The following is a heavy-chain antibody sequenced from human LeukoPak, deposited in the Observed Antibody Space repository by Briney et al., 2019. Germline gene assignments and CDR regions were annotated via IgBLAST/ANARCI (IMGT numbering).Heavy chain of an antibody. CDR3: AVAGGSGSYQFG. Sequence: SETLSLTCTVSGGSISSSSYYWSWIRQPPGKGLEWIGEINHSGSTNYNPSLKSRVTISVDTSKNQFSLKLSSVTAADTAVYYCAVAGGSGSYQFGWGQGTLVTVSS. D-gene: IGHD3-10*01. CDR1: GGSISSSSYY. V-gene: IGHV4-39*07. CDR2: INHSGST. J-gene: IGHJ4*02.